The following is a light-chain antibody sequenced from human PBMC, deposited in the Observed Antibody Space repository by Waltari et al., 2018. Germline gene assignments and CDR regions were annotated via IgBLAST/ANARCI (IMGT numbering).Light chain of an antibody. J-gene: IGKJ3*01. CDR1: QDITNY. CDR2: ATS. V-gene: IGKV1-33*01. CDR3: QQYDSLPLT. Sequence: DVQMTQSPSSLSASIGDRVTITCQASQDITNYLNWYQQKPGKPPNLLIYATSNLESGVPSRFSGSGSGTLFTFTISSLQPEDIATYYCQQYDSLPLTFGPGTTVDV.